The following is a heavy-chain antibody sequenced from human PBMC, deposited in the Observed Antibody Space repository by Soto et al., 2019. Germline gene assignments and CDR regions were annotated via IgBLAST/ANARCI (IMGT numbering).Heavy chain of an antibody. CDR2: INHSGST. CDR1: GGSFNGYY. D-gene: IGHD5-18*01. CDR3: ARATYRLGYSYDRKYHFAY. J-gene: IGHJ1*01. Sequence: SETLSLTCAVYGGSFNGYYWSWIRQPPGKGLEWIGEINHSGSTNYNPSLKSRVTISVDTSKNQFSLKLSSVTAADTAVYYCARATYRLGYSYDRKYHFAYCGQGTPVIGSS. V-gene: IGHV4-34*01.